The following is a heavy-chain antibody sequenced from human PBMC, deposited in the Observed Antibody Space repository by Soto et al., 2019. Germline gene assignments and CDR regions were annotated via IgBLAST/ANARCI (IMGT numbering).Heavy chain of an antibody. CDR3: ARVGRVDYDFWSAYYYYYYGMDV. V-gene: IGHV3-48*03. D-gene: IGHD3-3*01. J-gene: IGHJ6*02. CDR2: ISSSGSTI. CDR1: GFTFSSYE. Sequence: GGSLRLSCAASGFTFSSYEMNWVRQAPGKGLEWVSYISSSGSTIYYADSVKGRFTISRDNAKNSLYLQMNSLRAEDTAVYYCARVGRVDYDFWSAYYYYYYGMDVWGQGTTVTVSS.